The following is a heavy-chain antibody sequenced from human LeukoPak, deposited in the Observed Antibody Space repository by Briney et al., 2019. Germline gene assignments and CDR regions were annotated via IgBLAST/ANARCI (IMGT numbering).Heavy chain of an antibody. CDR3: ARGAPRGEYSSGWYYFDY. J-gene: IGHJ4*02. V-gene: IGHV4-31*03. CDR1: GGSISSGGYY. D-gene: IGHD6-19*01. CDR2: IYYSGST. Sequence: SETLSLTCTVSGGSISSGGYYWSWIRQHPGKGLEWIGYIYYSGSTYYNPSLKSRVTISVDTSKNQFSLKLSSVTAADTAVYYCARGAPRGEYSSGWYYFDYWGQGTLVTVSS.